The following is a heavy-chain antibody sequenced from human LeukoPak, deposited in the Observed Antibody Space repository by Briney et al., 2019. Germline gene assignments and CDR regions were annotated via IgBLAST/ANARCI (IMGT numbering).Heavy chain of an antibody. CDR2: ISTDGYTT. CDR3: VVGGSPGY. D-gene: IGHD2-15*01. CDR1: GFTFSSSA. Sequence: GGSLRLSCAASGFTFSSSAMSWVRQAPGKGLVWVSRISTDGYTTDYADFVQGRFTASRDNTKNTWSLEMNSLRAEDTAVYYCVVGGSPGYWGQGTLVTVSS. J-gene: IGHJ4*02. V-gene: IGHV3-74*01.